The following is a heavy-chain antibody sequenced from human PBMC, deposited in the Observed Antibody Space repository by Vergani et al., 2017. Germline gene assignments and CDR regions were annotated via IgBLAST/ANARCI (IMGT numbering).Heavy chain of an antibody. V-gene: IGHV1-46*01. Sequence: QVQLVQSGAEVGKPGASVKISCKASGYTFTAYYIHWVRQAPEQGLEWVGVISPDGFSTFYAQKFQGRVTITRDTSTSTVYVEVTSLRSDDTAVYYCAREGMVRGVIITPYGMDVWGQGTTVTVSS. CDR3: AREGMVRGVIITPYGMDV. J-gene: IGHJ6*02. CDR2: ISPDGFST. D-gene: IGHD3-10*01. CDR1: GYTFTAYY.